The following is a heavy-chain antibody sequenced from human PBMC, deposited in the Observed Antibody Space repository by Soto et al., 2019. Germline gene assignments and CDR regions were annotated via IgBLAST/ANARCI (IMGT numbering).Heavy chain of an antibody. CDR2: IGTLSDT. Sequence: GGSLRLSCAGSGFTFSTFDIHWVRQAPGKGLEWVSGIGTLSDTFYAASVQGRFTISRQNAKSTVYLQMNRLRAEDTAFYYCARERPFDYDSTPPPMFDPWGQGTLVTVSS. D-gene: IGHD3-10*01. CDR3: ARERPFDYDSTPPPMFDP. V-gene: IGHV3-13*01. J-gene: IGHJ5*02. CDR1: GFTFSTFD.